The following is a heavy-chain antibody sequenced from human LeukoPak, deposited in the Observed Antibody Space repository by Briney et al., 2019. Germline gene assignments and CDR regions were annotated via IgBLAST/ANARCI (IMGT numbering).Heavy chain of an antibody. Sequence: GGSVRLSCAASGFTFSSYSMNWVRQAPGKGLEWVSYISSSSSTIYYADSVKGRFTISRDNAKNSLYLQMNSLRAEDTAVYYCARVGGSPPQGRDDSSGYYWAYYFDYWGQGTLVTVSS. CDR3: ARVGGSPPQGRDDSSGYYWAYYFDY. J-gene: IGHJ4*02. V-gene: IGHV3-48*04. CDR1: GFTFSSYS. D-gene: IGHD3-22*01. CDR2: ISSSSSTI.